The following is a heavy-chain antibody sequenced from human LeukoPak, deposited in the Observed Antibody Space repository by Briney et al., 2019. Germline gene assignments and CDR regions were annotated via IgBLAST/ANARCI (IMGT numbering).Heavy chain of an antibody. J-gene: IGHJ4*02. Sequence: GGSLRLSCAASGFTVSSNYMSWVRQAPGKGLEWVSVIYSGGSTYYADSVKGRFTISRDNSKNTLYLQMNSLRAEDTAVYYCAKDEDYYYGSGSYYPDYWGQGTLVTVSS. V-gene: IGHV3-53*05. CDR3: AKDEDYYYGSGSYYPDY. CDR2: IYSGGST. CDR1: GFTVSSNY. D-gene: IGHD3-10*01.